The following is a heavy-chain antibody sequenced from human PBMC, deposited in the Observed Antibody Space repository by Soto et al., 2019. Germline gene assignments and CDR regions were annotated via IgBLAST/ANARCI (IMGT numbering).Heavy chain of an antibody. CDR1: GYTFTAYY. CDR2: INPNSGGT. Sequence: ASVKVSCKASGYTFTAYYMHWVRQAPGQGLEWMGWINPNSGGTYHAQNFQGRVTMTRDTSTTTAYMELASLRSDDTAVYYCARGGGRGYNELDPWGHGTLVTISS. CDR3: ARGGGRGYNELDP. V-gene: IGHV1-2*02. J-gene: IGHJ5*02. D-gene: IGHD5-12*01.